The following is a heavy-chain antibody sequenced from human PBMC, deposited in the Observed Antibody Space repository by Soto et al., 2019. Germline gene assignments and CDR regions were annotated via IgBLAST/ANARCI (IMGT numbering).Heavy chain of an antibody. CDR2: IIPIFGTA. D-gene: IGHD2-21*01. CDR1: GGTFSSYA. Sequence: GASVKVSCKASGGTFSSYAISWVRQAPGQGLEWMGGIIPIFGTANYAQKFQGRVTITADESTSTAYMELSSLRSEDTAIYYCGRSYCGDDCPYYLDFWGQGTLVTVSS. V-gene: IGHV1-69*13. CDR3: GRSYCGDDCPYYLDF. J-gene: IGHJ4*02.